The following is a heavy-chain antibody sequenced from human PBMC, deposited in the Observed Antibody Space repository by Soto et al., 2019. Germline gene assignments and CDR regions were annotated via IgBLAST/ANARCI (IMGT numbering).Heavy chain of an antibody. CDR2: IIPIFGTA. Sequence: QVQLVQSGAEVKKPGSSVKVSCKASGGTFSSYAISWVRQAPGQGLEWIGGIIPIFGTANYAQKFQGRVTITADESTSTAYMELSSLRSEDTALYYCARSRVTYYYDRSAFDIWGQGTMVTVSS. V-gene: IGHV1-69*01. D-gene: IGHD3-22*01. CDR3: ARSRVTYYYDRSAFDI. CDR1: GGTFSSYA. J-gene: IGHJ3*02.